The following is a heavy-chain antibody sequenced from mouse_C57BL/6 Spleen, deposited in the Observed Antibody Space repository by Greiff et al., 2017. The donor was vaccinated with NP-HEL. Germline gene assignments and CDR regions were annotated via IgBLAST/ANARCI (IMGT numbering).Heavy chain of an antibody. CDR2: INPSTGGT. CDR3: ARWGDMDY. Sequence: EVQLQQSGPELVKPGASVKISCKASGYSFTGYYMNWVKQSPEKSLEWIGEINPSTGGTTYNQKFKAKATLTVDKSSSTAYMQLKSLTSEDSAGYYCARWGDMDYWGQGTTLTVSS. J-gene: IGHJ2*01. V-gene: IGHV1-42*01. CDR1: GYSFTGYY.